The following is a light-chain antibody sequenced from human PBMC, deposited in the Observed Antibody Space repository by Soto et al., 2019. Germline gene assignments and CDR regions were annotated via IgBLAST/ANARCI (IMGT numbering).Light chain of an antibody. V-gene: IGLV1-40*01. CDR3: QAYDSSLSASDWV. CDR2: GNN. Sequence: QSVLTQPPSVSGAPVQRVTISCTGSSSNIGAGYDVHWYQQLPGTAPKLLIYGNNNRPSGVPGRFSGSKSGTSASLAITGLQAEDEAHYYCQAYDSSLSASDWVFGGGTKLTVL. CDR1: SSNIGAGYD. J-gene: IGLJ3*02.